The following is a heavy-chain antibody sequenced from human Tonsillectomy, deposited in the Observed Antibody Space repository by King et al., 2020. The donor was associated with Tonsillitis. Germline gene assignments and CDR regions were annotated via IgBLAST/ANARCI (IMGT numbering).Heavy chain of an antibody. V-gene: IGHV3-53*04. CDR1: GFTVSNY. CDR3: ARETIDGMDV. J-gene: IGHJ6*02. Sequence: VQLVESGGGLVQPGGSLRLSCAASGFTVSNYMSWVRQAPGKGLEWVSVIYSGGSTYYADSVKGRFTISRHNSKNTLYLQMNSLRAEDTAVYYCARETIDGMDVWGQGTTVTVSS. CDR2: IYSGGST. D-gene: IGHD1-14*01.